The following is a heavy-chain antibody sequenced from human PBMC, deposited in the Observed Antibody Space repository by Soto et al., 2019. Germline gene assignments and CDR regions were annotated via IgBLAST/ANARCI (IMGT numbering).Heavy chain of an antibody. D-gene: IGHD3-10*01. CDR3: AVQSITMVRGVIDEHDY. Sequence: SETLSLTCAIYGGSFSGYYWSWIRQPPGKGLEWIGEINHSGSTNYNPSLKSRVTMSVDTSKNQFSLKLSSVTAVDTAVYYCAVQSITMVRGVIDEHDYWGQGTLVTVSS. CDR2: INHSGST. V-gene: IGHV4-34*01. CDR1: GGSFSGYY. J-gene: IGHJ4*02.